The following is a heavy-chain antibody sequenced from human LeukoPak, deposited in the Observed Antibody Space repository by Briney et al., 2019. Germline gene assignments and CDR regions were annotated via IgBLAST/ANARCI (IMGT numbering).Heavy chain of an antibody. Sequence: GGSLRLSCAASGFTFSSYAMSWVRQAPGKGLEWVSAISGSGGSTYYADSVKGRFTISRDNSKNTLYLQMNSLRAEDTAVYYCAKDPQWEHDYGDYEGTSYFDYWGQGTLVTVSS. CDR1: GFTFSSYA. D-gene: IGHD4-17*01. V-gene: IGHV3-23*01. CDR2: ISGSGGST. J-gene: IGHJ4*02. CDR3: AKDPQWEHDYGDYEGTSYFDY.